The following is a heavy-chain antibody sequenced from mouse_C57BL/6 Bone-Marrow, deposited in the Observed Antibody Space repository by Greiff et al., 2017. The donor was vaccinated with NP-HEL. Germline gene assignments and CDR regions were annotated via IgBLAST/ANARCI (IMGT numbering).Heavy chain of an antibody. D-gene: IGHD1-1*01. Sequence: EVQLVESGGDLVKPGGSLKLSCAASGFTFSSYGMSWVRQTPDKRLEWVANISSGGSYTYYPDSVKGRFTISRDNAKNTLYLQMSSLKSEDTAMYYCARRKFYYYGSSSGYYCDYWGQGTTLTVSS. V-gene: IGHV5-6*01. CDR2: ISSGGSYT. J-gene: IGHJ2*01. CDR3: ARRKFYYYGSSSGYYCDY. CDR1: GFTFSSYG.